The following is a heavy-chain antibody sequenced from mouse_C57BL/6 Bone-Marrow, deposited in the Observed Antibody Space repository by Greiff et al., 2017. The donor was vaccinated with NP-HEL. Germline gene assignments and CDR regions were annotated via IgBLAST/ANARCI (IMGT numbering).Heavy chain of an antibody. Sequence: VMLVESGAELVRPGTSVKMSCKASGYTFTNYWIGWAKQRPGQGLEWIGDIYPGGGYPNYNEKLKGKATLTADKSSSTAYMQFSSLTSEDSAIYYCARNDGSSFYYAIDYWGQGTSVTVSS. D-gene: IGHD1-1*01. J-gene: IGHJ4*01. CDR2: IYPGGGYP. CDR3: ARNDGSSFYYAIDY. V-gene: IGHV1-63*01. CDR1: GYTFTNYW.